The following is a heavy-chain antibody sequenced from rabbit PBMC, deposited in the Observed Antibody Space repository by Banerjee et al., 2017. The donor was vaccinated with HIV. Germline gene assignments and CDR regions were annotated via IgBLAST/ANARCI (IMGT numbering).Heavy chain of an antibody. CDR3: ARETAYTDYGMDL. D-gene: IGHD6-1*01. Sequence: QSLEESGGDLVKPGASLTLTCTASGFSFSTNYFMCWVRQAPGKGLEWVACIYAGSSDNTYYASWAKGRFTISKTSSTTVTLQMTSLTAADTATYFCARETAYTDYGMDLWGPGTLVTVS. V-gene: IGHV1S40*01. CDR2: IYAGSSDNT. J-gene: IGHJ6*01. CDR1: GFSFSTNYF.